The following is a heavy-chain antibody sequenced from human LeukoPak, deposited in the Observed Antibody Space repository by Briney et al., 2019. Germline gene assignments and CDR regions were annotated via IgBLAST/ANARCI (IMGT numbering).Heavy chain of an antibody. V-gene: IGHV3-23*01. J-gene: IGHJ4*02. D-gene: IGHD3-10*01. Sequence: GGSLRLSCAASGFTFSSYAMSWVRQAPGKGLEWVSAISGSGGSTYYADSVKGRFTISRDNSKNTLYLQMNSLRSDDTAVYYCASSSIIGTQNITMVRGVIIGSDYWGQGTLVTVSS. CDR2: ISGSGGST. CDR1: GFTFSSYA. CDR3: ASSSIIGTQNITMVRGVIIGSDY.